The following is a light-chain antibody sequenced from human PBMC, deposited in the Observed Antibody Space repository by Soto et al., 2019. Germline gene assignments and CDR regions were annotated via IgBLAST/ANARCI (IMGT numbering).Light chain of an antibody. CDR2: GAS. CDR3: QQYGNAPFT. J-gene: IGKJ3*01. Sequence: EIVLTQSPGTLSFSPGERATLTCRASQSVSSSYLAWFQQKPGQAPRLLIYGASSRATAIPDRFSGSGSGTDFTLTISRLEPEDFAVYYCQQYGNAPFTFGPGTKVDIK. CDR1: QSVSSSY. V-gene: IGKV3-20*01.